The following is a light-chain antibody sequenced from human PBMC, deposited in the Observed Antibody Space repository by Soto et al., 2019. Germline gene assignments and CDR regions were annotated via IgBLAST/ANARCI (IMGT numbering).Light chain of an antibody. CDR3: QQYNNWPRT. J-gene: IGKJ1*01. V-gene: IGKV3-15*01. CDR1: QSVSSN. CDR2: GAS. Sequence: EIVMTQSPATLSVSPGERATLSCRASQSVSSNLAWYQQKPGQAPRLLIYGASTRATGIPARFSGSGSGTEITLTISSLQSEEFAVYYCQQYNNWPRTFGQGTKVESK.